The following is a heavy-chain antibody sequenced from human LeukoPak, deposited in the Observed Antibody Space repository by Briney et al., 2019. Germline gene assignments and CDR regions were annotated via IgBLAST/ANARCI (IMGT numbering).Heavy chain of an antibody. Sequence: GGSLRLSCLASGFTFRDYYMTWIRQVPGKGLEWISFISSRGTTTDYADSVKGRFTISRDNANSTLFLQMNSLRAEDTAVYYCARDRRSNNYFDRWGQGTLVTVSS. CDR1: GFTFRDYY. D-gene: IGHD2-2*01. CDR3: ARDRRSNNYFDR. J-gene: IGHJ4*02. CDR2: ISSRGTTT. V-gene: IGHV3-11*01.